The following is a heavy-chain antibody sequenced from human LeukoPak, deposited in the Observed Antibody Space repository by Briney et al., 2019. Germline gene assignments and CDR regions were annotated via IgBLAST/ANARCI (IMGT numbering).Heavy chain of an antibody. Sequence: ASVKVSCKASGYTFTNYGISWVRQAPGQGLEWMGWISAYNGNTNYAQKLQGRVTMTTDTSTSTAYMELRSLRSDDTAVYYCAREGSWGSYRPKPDYWGRGTLATVSS. CDR2: ISAYNGNT. J-gene: IGHJ4*02. CDR3: AREGSWGSYRPKPDY. CDR1: GYTFTNYG. D-gene: IGHD3-16*02. V-gene: IGHV1-18*01.